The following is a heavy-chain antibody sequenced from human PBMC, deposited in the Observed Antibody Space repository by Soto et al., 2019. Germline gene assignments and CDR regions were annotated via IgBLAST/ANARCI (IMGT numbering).Heavy chain of an antibody. V-gene: IGHV3-11*01. Sequence: PGGSLRLSCAASGFTFSNYYMSWIRQAPGKGLEWVSYISSSGSTIYYADSVKGRFTISRDNAKNSLYLQMNSLRAEDTAVYYCARELIDSSGYSFDYWGQGTLVTVSS. J-gene: IGHJ4*01. CDR1: GFTFSNYY. CDR3: ARELIDSSGYSFDY. D-gene: IGHD3-22*01. CDR2: ISSSGSTI.